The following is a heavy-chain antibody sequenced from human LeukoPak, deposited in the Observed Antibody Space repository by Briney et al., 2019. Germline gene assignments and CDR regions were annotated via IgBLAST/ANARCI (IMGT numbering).Heavy chain of an antibody. Sequence: ASVKVSCKASGYTFNNYGISWVRQAPGQGLEWMGRISAYNGNTNYAQKVQGRVTMTTDTSTSTAYMELRSLRSDDTAVYYCARDSADCSGGSCYPAEYFQHWGQGTLVTVSS. CDR1: GYTFNNYG. CDR2: ISAYNGNT. CDR3: ARDSADCSGGSCYPAEYFQH. J-gene: IGHJ1*01. V-gene: IGHV1-18*01. D-gene: IGHD2-15*01.